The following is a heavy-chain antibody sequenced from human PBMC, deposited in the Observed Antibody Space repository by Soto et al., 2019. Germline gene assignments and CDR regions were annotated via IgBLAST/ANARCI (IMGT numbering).Heavy chain of an antibody. Sequence: QVQLVESGGRVVQPGRSLRLSCAAPGFTFSSYGMHWVRQSPGKGLEWGAVIWYDGSNKYYADSVQGLFTISRDNSKNTLYLKMNSLRAEDTAVYYCARGGDCSGGSCYEVGAFALWGQGTMVTVSS. CDR1: GFTFSSYG. D-gene: IGHD2-15*01. CDR3: ARGGDCSGGSCYEVGAFAL. J-gene: IGHJ3*01. V-gene: IGHV3-33*01. CDR2: IWYDGSNK.